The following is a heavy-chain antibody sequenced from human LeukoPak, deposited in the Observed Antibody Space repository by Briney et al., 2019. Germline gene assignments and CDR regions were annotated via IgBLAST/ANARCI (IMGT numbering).Heavy chain of an antibody. D-gene: IGHD2-8*01. J-gene: IGHJ4*02. V-gene: IGHV4-31*03. Sequence: PSQTLSLTCTVSGGSISSGGYYWSWIRQHPGKGLEWIGYIYYSGSTYYNPSLKSRVTISVDTSKNQFSLKLSSVTAADTAVYYCAREDVNGAFDCFDYWGQGTLVTVSS. CDR1: GGSISSGGYY. CDR3: AREDVNGAFDCFDY. CDR2: IYYSGST.